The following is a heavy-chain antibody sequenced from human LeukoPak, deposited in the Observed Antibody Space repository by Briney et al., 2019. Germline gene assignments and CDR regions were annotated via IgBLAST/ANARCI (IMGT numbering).Heavy chain of an antibody. CDR1: GGSISSGGYY. D-gene: IGHD5-18*01. Sequence: SETLSLTCTVSGGSISSGGYYWSWLRQHPGKGLEWIGYIYYSGSTYYNPSLKSRVTISVDTSKNQFSLKLSSVTAADTAVYYCARAYTAMVLDAFDIWGQGTMVTVSS. CDR3: ARAYTAMVLDAFDI. J-gene: IGHJ3*02. V-gene: IGHV4-31*03. CDR2: IYYSGST.